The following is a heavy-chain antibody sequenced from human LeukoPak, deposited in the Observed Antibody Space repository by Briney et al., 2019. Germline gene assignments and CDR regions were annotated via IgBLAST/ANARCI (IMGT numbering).Heavy chain of an antibody. V-gene: IGHV3-30-3*01. CDR3: ARDAQDTYYYYGMDV. Sequence: GRSLRLSCEASGFIFSSSVLHWVRQAPGKGLEWVAVLSSDGNSQYYAASVKGRFTISRDNSKNTLYLQMNSLSAEDTAVYYCARDAQDTYYYYGMDVWGQGTTVTVSS. J-gene: IGHJ6*02. CDR1: GFIFSSSV. CDR2: LSSDGNSQ.